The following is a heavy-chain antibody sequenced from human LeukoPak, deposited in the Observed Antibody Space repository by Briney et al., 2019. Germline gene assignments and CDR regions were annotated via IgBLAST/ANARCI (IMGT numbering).Heavy chain of an antibody. V-gene: IGHV4-59*01. Sequence: PSETLSLTCTVSGGSISSYYWSWIRQSPGKGLEWIGYIYYSGSTNYNPSLKSRVTISVDTSKNQFSLTLTSVTAADTAVYYCARIGPLTHPFGAFVVWGQGTMVTVSS. J-gene: IGHJ3*01. CDR1: GGSISSYY. CDR3: ARIGPLTHPFGAFVV. D-gene: IGHD3-3*01. CDR2: IYYSGST.